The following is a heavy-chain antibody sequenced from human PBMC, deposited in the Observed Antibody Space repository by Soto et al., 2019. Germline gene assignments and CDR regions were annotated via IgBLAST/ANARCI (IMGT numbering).Heavy chain of an antibody. Sequence: GASVKVSCKASGYPFTSYYMHWVRQAPGQGLEWMGKIYPGDVTTYYPQRFQGRVTMTRDTSTSTVYMEVSSLRSEDTAVYYCVRVSPFLTGPDYWGQGTLVTAPQ. V-gene: IGHV1-46*03. J-gene: IGHJ4*02. CDR3: VRVSPFLTGPDY. CDR2: IYPGDVTT. D-gene: IGHD3-9*01. CDR1: GYPFTSYY.